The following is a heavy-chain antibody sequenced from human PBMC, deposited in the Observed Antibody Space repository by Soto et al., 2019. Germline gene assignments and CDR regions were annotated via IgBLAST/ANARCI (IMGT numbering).Heavy chain of an antibody. CDR2: ISYDGSNK. CDR3: AKGRPKYYYDSSGYYAVDAFDI. CDR1: GFTFSSYG. D-gene: IGHD3-22*01. V-gene: IGHV3-30*18. J-gene: IGHJ3*02. Sequence: QVQLVESGGGVVQPGRSLRLSCAASGFTFSSYGMHWVRQAPGKGLEWVAVISYDGSNKYYADSVKGRFTISRDNSKNTLYLHMNSLRAEDTAVYYCAKGRPKYYYDSSGYYAVDAFDIWGQGTMVTVSS.